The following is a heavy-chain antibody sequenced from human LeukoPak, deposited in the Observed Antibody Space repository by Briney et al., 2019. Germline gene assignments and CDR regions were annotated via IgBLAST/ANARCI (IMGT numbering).Heavy chain of an antibody. V-gene: IGHV1-24*01. J-gene: IGHJ4*02. D-gene: IGHD3-22*01. Sequence: ASVKVSCKVSGDTLTELSMQWVRQAPGEGLEWMGGLDHEDGETIYAQKFQGRVTMTEDTSTDTAYMELSSLRSEDTAVYYCARGGWDSSGYAALHHFDSWGQGTLVTVSS. CDR3: ARGGWDSSGYAALHHFDS. CDR1: GDTLTELS. CDR2: LDHEDGET.